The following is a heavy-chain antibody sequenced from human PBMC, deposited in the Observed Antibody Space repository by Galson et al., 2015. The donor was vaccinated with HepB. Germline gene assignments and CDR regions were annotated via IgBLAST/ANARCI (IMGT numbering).Heavy chain of an antibody. CDR3: ARVGLYYFDF. D-gene: IGHD1-26*01. Sequence: QSGAEVKKSGESLKISCKGSGYSFTSYYIAWVRQMPGKGLEWMGIVYPGDSDTTYNPSFQGQVTISADRSVGTAYLQWNSLKASDTAIYYCARVGLYYFDFWGQGTLVTVSS. V-gene: IGHV5-51*01. CDR2: VYPGDSDT. CDR1: GYSFTSYY. J-gene: IGHJ4*02.